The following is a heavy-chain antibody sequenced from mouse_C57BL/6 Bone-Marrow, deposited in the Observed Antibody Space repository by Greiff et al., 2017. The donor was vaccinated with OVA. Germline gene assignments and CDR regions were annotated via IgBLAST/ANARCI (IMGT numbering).Heavy chain of an antibody. D-gene: IGHD3-2*02. J-gene: IGHJ4*01. CDR3: ARFSTAQATDYYYAMDY. CDR1: GFSLSTFGMG. V-gene: IGHV8-8*01. Sequence: QVTLKESGPGILQPSQTLSLTCSFSGFSLSTFGMGVGWIRQPSGKGLEWLAHIWWDDDKYYNPALKSRLTISKDTSKNQVFLKIANVDTADTATYYCARFSTAQATDYYYAMDYWGQGTSVTVSS. CDR2: IWWDDDK.